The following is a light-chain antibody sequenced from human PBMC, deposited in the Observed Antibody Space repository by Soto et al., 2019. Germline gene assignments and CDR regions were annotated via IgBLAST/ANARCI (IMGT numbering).Light chain of an antibody. V-gene: IGLV2-14*01. CDR2: DVS. Sequence: QSVLTQPASVSGSPGQSITISCTGTCSDVGGYNYVSWYQQHPGKAPKLMIYDVSNRPSGVSNRFSGSKSGNTASLTISGLQAEDEADYYCSSYTSSSTLPYVFGTGTKLTAL. J-gene: IGLJ1*01. CDR3: SSYTSSSTLPYV. CDR1: CSDVGGYNY.